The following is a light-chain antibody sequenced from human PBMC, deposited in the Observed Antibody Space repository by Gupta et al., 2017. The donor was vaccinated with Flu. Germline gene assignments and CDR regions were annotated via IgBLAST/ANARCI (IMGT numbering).Light chain of an antibody. CDR3: QPHDKLPPLT. CDR2: DAS. V-gene: IGKV1-33*01. J-gene: IGKJ1*01. Sequence: DIQLTQSPSSLSASVGDRVTITCQASQDISNYLNWYQQKPGKAPKLLIYDASNLETGVPSRFFGSGSGTDFTFTISSLQPEDIATYYCQPHDKLPPLTFGQGTKVEIK. CDR1: QDISNY.